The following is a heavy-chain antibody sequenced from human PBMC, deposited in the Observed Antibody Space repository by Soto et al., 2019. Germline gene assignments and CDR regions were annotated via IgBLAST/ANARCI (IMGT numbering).Heavy chain of an antibody. CDR1: GYTFTTYS. V-gene: IGHV1-18*04. CDR3: ALGLGAQSGWDV. J-gene: IGHJ6*02. D-gene: IGHD3-16*01. CDR2: LGGYIGKR. Sequence: QVQLVQSGGEVKKPGASVKVSCKASGYTFTTYSITWVRQAPGQGREWRGWLGGYIGKRKYAQKLQDRVTVTTDTATRTADRELRSLRADDTAVYYCALGLGAQSGWDVWGQGTTVTVSS.